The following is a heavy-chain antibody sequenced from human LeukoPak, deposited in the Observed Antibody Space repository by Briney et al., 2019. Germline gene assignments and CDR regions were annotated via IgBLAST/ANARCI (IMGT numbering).Heavy chain of an antibody. CDR2: IYTSGST. CDR3: ARETAVAGPFDY. CDR1: GGSISSYY. V-gene: IGHV4-4*07. D-gene: IGHD6-19*01. Sequence: SETLSLTCTVPGGSISSYYWSWIRQPAGKGLEWIGRIYTSGSTNYNPSLKSRVTMSVDTSKNQFSLKLSSVTAADTAVYYCARETAVAGPFDYWGQGTLVTVSS. J-gene: IGHJ4*02.